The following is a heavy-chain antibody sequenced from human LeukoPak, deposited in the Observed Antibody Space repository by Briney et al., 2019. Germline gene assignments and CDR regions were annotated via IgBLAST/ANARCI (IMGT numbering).Heavy chain of an antibody. Sequence: ASVTVSCEASGFTFTSSAMQWVRQARGQRLEWIGWIVVGSGNTNYAQKFQESVTITRDMSTSTAYMELSSLRSEDTAVYYCASAGFPRRYFDLWGRGTLVTVSS. CDR3: ASAGFPRRYFDL. D-gene: IGHD3-10*01. CDR2: IVVGSGNT. CDR1: GFTFTSSA. J-gene: IGHJ2*01. V-gene: IGHV1-58*02.